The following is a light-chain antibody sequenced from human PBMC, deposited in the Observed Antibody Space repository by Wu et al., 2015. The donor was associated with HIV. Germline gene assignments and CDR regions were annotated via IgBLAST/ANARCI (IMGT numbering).Light chain of an antibody. CDR1: QSVSSY. CDR3: QQYNNGPRT. CDR2: DAS. J-gene: IGKJ1*01. Sequence: EIVLTQSPATLSLSPGERATLSCRASQSVSSYLAWYQQKPGQAPRLLIYDASNRATGIPARFSGSGSGTDFTLTISSLEPEDFAVYYCQQYNNGPRTFGQGTKVE. V-gene: IGKV3-11*01.